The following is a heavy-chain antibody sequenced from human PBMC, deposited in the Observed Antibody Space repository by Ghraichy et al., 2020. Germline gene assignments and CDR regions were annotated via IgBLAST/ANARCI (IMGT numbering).Heavy chain of an antibody. CDR3: ARQIIIEYSIPRTYGSYYYGMDV. J-gene: IGHJ6*02. V-gene: IGHV4-39*01. CDR2: IHYSGST. Sequence: SETLSLTCTVSGGSISSSKYYWGWIRQPPGKGLEWTGSIHYSGSTYYNPSLKSRVTISVDTSKNQFSLKLSSVTAADTAVYYCARQIIIEYSIPRTYGSYYYGMDVWGQGTTVTVSS. D-gene: IGHD5-18*01. CDR1: GGSISSSKYY.